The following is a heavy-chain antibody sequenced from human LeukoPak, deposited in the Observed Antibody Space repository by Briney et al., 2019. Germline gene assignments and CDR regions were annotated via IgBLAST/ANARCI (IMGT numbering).Heavy chain of an antibody. Sequence: GGSLRLSCVVSGFTFSDYAMNWVRQAPGRGLEWVSDISGSGGTTFYADSVKGRFTISRDNSKNTVYLQMNSLRAEDTAVYYCVKARMPHCGTDCLESWGQGTLVTVSS. J-gene: IGHJ4*02. D-gene: IGHD2-21*02. CDR2: ISGSGGTT. CDR1: GFTFSDYA. V-gene: IGHV3-23*01. CDR3: VKARMPHCGTDCLES.